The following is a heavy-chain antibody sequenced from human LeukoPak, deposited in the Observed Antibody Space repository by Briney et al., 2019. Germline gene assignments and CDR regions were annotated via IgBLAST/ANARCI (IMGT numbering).Heavy chain of an antibody. CDR3: ARGGGYSTPRRYSDY. CDR2: ISSNGGTT. V-gene: IGHV3-64*01. J-gene: IGHJ4*02. Sequence: GGSLRLSCAASGFTFSDYTIYWVRQAPGKGLEYVSAISSNGGTTYYANSVKGRFTISRDNSKNTLYLQMGSLRAEDVAVYYCARGGGYSTPRRYSDYWGQGTLVTVSS. D-gene: IGHD2-2*01. CDR1: GFTFSDYT.